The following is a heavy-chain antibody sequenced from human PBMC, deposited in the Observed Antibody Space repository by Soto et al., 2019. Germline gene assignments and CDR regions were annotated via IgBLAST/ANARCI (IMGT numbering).Heavy chain of an antibody. CDR3: ARDVIAAAGTAG. D-gene: IGHD6-13*01. Sequence: QVQLVQSGAEVKKPGSSVKVSCKASGGTFSSYAISWVRQDPGQGLEWMGGIIPLFGPANYAQKFQGRVTITADESTSTAYMELSSLRSEDTAVYYCARDVIAAAGTAGWGQGTLVTVSS. V-gene: IGHV1-69*12. CDR2: IIPLFGPA. CDR1: GGTFSSYA. J-gene: IGHJ4*02.